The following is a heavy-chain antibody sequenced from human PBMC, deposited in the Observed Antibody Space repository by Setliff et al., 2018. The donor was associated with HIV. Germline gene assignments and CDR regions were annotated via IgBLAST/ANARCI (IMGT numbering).Heavy chain of an antibody. D-gene: IGHD5-12*01. CDR3: ARDNRTGYSGGWPLNY. Sequence: ASVKVSCKASGYFFTAYYMHWVRQAPGQGLEWMAWINPNTGGTQYAQKFQGRVTVTRDTPISTAYMEIKKLTSDDTAVYYCARDNRTGYSGGWPLNYWGQGTVVTVSS. CDR2: INPNTGGT. V-gene: IGHV1-2*02. CDR1: GYFFTAYY. J-gene: IGHJ4*02.